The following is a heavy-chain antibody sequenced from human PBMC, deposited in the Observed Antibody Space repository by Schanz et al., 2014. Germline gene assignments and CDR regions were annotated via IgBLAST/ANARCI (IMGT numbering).Heavy chain of an antibody. D-gene: IGHD5-12*01. J-gene: IGHJ3*02. CDR1: GYTFSNDD. Sequence: QVQLVQSGAELRKPGTSVKVSCKTSGYTFSNDDINWVRQAIGQGPEWMGWISTSNGNTNYIQKLQGRVTMTTDTSTSTAYMELRSLRSDDTAVYYCARGGGPEDVFDIWGQGTILTVSS. CDR3: ARGGGPEDVFDI. CDR2: ISTSNGNT. V-gene: IGHV1-18*01.